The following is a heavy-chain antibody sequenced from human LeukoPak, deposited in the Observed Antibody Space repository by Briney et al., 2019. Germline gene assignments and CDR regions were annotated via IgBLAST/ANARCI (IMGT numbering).Heavy chain of an antibody. CDR3: ARAAYSSGWHAFDI. J-gene: IGHJ3*02. V-gene: IGHV3-13*01. Sequence: GGSLRLSCAASGFTFSSYDMHWVRQATGKGLEWVSAIGTAGGTYYPGSVKGRFTISRENAKNSLYLQMNSLRAGDTAVYYCARAAYSSGWHAFDIWGQGTMVTVSS. D-gene: IGHD6-19*01. CDR1: GFTFSSYD. CDR2: IGTAGGT.